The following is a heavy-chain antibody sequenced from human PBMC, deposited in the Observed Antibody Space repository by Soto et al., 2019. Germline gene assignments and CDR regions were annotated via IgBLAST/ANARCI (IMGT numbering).Heavy chain of an antibody. Sequence: QITLKESGPTLVRPTQTLTLTCTVSGFSLSTSGVGVGWIRQTPGKALEWLALIYWEDDKSYSPSLKSRLTITTGTSKNQVVHTMNNMDPVDTATYYCAHRPGYSSGWHFDYWGQGTLVTVSS. CDR1: GFSLSTSGVG. J-gene: IGHJ4*02. V-gene: IGHV2-5*02. CDR2: IYWEDDK. D-gene: IGHD6-19*01. CDR3: AHRPGYSSGWHFDY.